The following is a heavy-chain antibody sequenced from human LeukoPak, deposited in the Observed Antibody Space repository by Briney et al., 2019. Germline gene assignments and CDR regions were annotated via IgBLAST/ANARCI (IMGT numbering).Heavy chain of an antibody. V-gene: IGHV1-69*13. CDR1: GGTFSSYA. J-gene: IGHJ3*02. Sequence: VKVSCKASGGTFSSYAISWVRQAPGQGLEWMGGIIPIFGTANYAQKFQGRVTITADESTSTAYIELSSLRSEDTAVYYCAREGGGKLLWFGELLGAFDIWGQGTMVTVSS. D-gene: IGHD3-10*01. CDR2: IIPIFGTA. CDR3: AREGGGKLLWFGELLGAFDI.